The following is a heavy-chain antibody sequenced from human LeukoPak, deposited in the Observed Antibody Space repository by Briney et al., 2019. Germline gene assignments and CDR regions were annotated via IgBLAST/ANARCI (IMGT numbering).Heavy chain of an antibody. V-gene: IGHV3-21*01. CDR2: ISSSSSYI. D-gene: IGHD3-10*01. Sequence: GGTLRLSCAASGFTFSSYSMNWVRQAPGKGLEWVSSISSSSSYIYYADSVKSRFTISRDNAKNSLYLQMNSLRAEDTAVYYCARDGITMVRGVPDAFDIWGQGTMVTVSS. J-gene: IGHJ3*02. CDR1: GFTFSSYS. CDR3: ARDGITMVRGVPDAFDI.